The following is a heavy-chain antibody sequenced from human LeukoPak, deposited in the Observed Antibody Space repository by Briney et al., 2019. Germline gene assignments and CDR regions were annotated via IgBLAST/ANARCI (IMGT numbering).Heavy chain of an antibody. J-gene: IGHJ1*01. CDR1: GFTFDDYG. D-gene: IGHD2-2*01. CDR2: INWNGGST. V-gene: IGHV3-20*04. CDR3: ASVVVPAAMAYFQH. Sequence: GGSLRLSCAASGFTFDDYGMSWVRQAPGKGLEWVSGINWNGGSTGYADSVKGRFTISRDNAKNSLYLQMNSLRAEDTAVYYCASVVVPAAMAYFQHWGQGTLVTVSS.